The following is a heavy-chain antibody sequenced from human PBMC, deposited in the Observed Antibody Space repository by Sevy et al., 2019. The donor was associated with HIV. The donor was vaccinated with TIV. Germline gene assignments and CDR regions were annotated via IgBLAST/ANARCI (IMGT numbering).Heavy chain of an antibody. CDR1: GYTFSGYD. D-gene: IGHD5-12*01. J-gene: IGHJ4*02. CDR2: MNPSSGNT. Sequence: ASVKVSCKASGYTFSGYDINWVRQATGQGLEWMGWMNPSSGNTGYAQKFQGRVTMTMNTSISTAYMELSSLRSEDTAVYYCARGGGYDPKGPDYWGQGSLVTVSS. V-gene: IGHV1-8*01. CDR3: ARGGGYDPKGPDY.